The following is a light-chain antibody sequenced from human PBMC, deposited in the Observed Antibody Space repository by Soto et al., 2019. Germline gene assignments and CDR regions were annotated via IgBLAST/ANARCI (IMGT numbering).Light chain of an antibody. CDR1: QSVSSK. Sequence: ETVMTQSPATLSVSPGERATLSCRASQSVSSKLAWYQQRPGQAPRLLIHDASHRAAGIPARFSGSGFGTDFTLTISSLEPEDAAVYYCQQRSNWPPITFGQGTRLEIK. CDR2: DAS. V-gene: IGKV3-11*01. J-gene: IGKJ5*01. CDR3: QQRSNWPPIT.